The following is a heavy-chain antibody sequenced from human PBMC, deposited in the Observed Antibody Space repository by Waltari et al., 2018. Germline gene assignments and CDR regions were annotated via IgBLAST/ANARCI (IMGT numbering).Heavy chain of an antibody. CDR1: GYSFTSYW. D-gene: IGHD7-27*01. CDR3: AKGGSGDHPRDYYYMDV. CDR2: IQPGNSES. V-gene: IGHV5-51*01. Sequence: EVHLVQSGAEVKKPGESLKISCKGSGYSFTSYWIGWVRQMPGKGLEWMGAIQPGNSESRYSPSFQGHVTISVDKSISTAYLQWSSLKASDTALYYCAKGGSGDHPRDYYYMDVWGKGTTVTVSS. J-gene: IGHJ6*03.